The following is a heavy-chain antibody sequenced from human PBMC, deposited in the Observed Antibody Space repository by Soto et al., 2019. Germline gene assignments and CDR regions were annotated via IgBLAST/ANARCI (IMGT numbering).Heavy chain of an antibody. CDR2: ISGDGRTI. CDR1: GFTFSSYA. D-gene: IGHD3-3*01. Sequence: GGSLRLSCAASGFTFSSYAMTWVRQAPGKGLEWVSYISGDGRTIYYADSVKGRFTISRDNAKNSVFLQMNSLRAEDTALYYCARDYSFWSYWGQGALVTVSS. V-gene: IGHV3-48*03. CDR3: ARDYSFWSY. J-gene: IGHJ4*02.